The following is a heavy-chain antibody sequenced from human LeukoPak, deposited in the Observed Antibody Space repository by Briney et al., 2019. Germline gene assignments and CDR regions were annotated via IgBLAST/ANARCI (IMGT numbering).Heavy chain of an antibody. Sequence: SQTLCLTCAVYGGSFSGYYWSWIRHPPGKGREWVGEITHSGSTNYNPSLKSRVTISVDTPKNQISLKLSSLTAAGTGVYYCARDPTTVSTIFYSCGQGTLVTVSS. V-gene: IGHV4-34*01. J-gene: IGHJ4*02. CDR2: ITHSGST. CDR1: GGSFSGYY. D-gene: IGHD4-17*01. CDR3: ARDPTTVSTIFYS.